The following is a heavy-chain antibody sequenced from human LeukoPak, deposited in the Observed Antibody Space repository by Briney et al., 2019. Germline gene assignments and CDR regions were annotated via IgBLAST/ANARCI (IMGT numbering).Heavy chain of an antibody. CDR1: GFTFSSYG. V-gene: IGHV3-30*18. Sequence: GGSLRRSCAASGFTFSSYGMHWVRQAPGHGLEWVAVISYDGSNKYYADSVKGRFTISRDNSKNALYLQMNSLRAEDTAVYYCAKDRSITMVRGVMRDWGQGTLVTVSS. J-gene: IGHJ4*02. CDR3: AKDRSITMVRGVMRD. D-gene: IGHD3-10*01. CDR2: ISYDGSNK.